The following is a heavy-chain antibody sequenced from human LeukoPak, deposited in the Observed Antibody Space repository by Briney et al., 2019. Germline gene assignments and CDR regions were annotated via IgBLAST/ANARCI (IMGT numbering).Heavy chain of an antibody. V-gene: IGHV3-53*01. CDR3: ARSRITMIVGEDAFDI. Sequence: GGSLRLSCAAPGFTVSSNYMSWVRQAPGKGLEWVSVIYSGGSTYYADSVKGRFTISRDNSKNTLYLQMNSLRAEDTAVYYCARSRITMIVGEDAFDIWGQGTMVTVSS. J-gene: IGHJ3*02. CDR2: IYSGGST. CDR1: GFTVSSNY. D-gene: IGHD3-22*01.